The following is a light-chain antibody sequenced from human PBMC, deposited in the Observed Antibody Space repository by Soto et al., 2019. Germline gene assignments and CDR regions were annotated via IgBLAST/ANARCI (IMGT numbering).Light chain of an antibody. J-gene: IGKJ1*01. Sequence: EIVLTQSPGTLSLSPGERAIFSCRASQSVRSNYLAWYQQRSGQAPRLLIYGASTRATGIPARFSGSGSGTEFTLTISSLQSEDFAVYYCQQYNNLVAFGQGTKVEIK. CDR2: GAS. CDR3: QQYNNLVA. CDR1: QSVRSN. V-gene: IGKV3-15*01.